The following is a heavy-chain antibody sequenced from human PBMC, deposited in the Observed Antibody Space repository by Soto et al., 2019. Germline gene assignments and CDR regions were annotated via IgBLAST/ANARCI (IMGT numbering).Heavy chain of an antibody. CDR1: GFTVSSSS. CDR3: AREVGAPSGWLDP. Sequence: GGSLRLSCAVSGFTVSSSSMSWVRLAPGKGLEWVSGISASGGLKYYADSVRGRFTVSRDNSKNILYLQMDNLRDEDTALYYCAREVGAPSGWLDPWGQGTQVTVSS. CDR2: ISASGGLK. D-gene: IGHD1-26*01. V-gene: IGHV3-23*01. J-gene: IGHJ5*02.